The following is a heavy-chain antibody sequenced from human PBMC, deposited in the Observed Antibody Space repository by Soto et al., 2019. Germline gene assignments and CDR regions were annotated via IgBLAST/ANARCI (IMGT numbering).Heavy chain of an antibody. CDR1: GGTFSSYT. Sequence: ASVKVSCKASGGTFSSYTISWVRQAPGQGLEWMGRIIPILGIANYAQKFQGRVTITADKSTSTAYMELSSLTSEDTAVYYCARDDSGFSGSHYIDYFNYWGQGALVTAPQ. J-gene: IGHJ4*02. CDR3: ARDDSGFSGSHYIDYFNY. D-gene: IGHD1-26*01. CDR2: IIPILGIA. V-gene: IGHV1-69*04.